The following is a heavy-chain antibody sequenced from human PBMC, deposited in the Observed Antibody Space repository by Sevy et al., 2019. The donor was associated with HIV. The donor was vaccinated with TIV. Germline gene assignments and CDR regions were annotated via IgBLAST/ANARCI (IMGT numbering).Heavy chain of an antibody. CDR2: VYYTGGT. J-gene: IGHJ3*02. CDR3: ARRYDFDI. CDR1: GGSINSDH. D-gene: IGHD1-20*01. Sequence: LSLTCTVSGGSINSDHWNWIRQPPGKGLEWIGYVYYTGGTNYNPSLKNRVTISVDRTKNQFSLKLTSVTAADTAVYYCARRYDFDIWGQGTMVTVSS. V-gene: IGHV4-59*08.